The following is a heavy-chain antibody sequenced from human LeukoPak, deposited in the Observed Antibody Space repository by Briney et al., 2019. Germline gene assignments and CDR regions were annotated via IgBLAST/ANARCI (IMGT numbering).Heavy chain of an antibody. D-gene: IGHD1-26*01. CDR3: ARVRQGELQRVFDY. CDR1: GGSISSYY. V-gene: IGHV4-59*01. CDR2: IYYSGST. Sequence: KPSETLSLTCTVSGGSISSYYWSWIRQPPGKGLEWIGYIYYSGSTNYNPSLKSRVTISVDTSKNQFSLKLTSVTAADTAVYYCARVRQGELQRVFDYWGQGTLVTVSS. J-gene: IGHJ4*02.